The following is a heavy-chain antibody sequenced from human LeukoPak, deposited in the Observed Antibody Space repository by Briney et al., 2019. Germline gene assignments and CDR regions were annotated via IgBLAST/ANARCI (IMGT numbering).Heavy chain of an antibody. Sequence: PGASLKLSCAASGFTFGSYVMTWVRQAPGKGLEWVSAITGGSDSTYNADSVKGRFTISRDNFKNTLYLQTNTLRAEDTAVYYCAKGSGPSWPYYLDYWGQGTLVTVSS. D-gene: IGHD6-19*01. V-gene: IGHV3-23*01. CDR2: ITGGSDST. J-gene: IGHJ4*02. CDR3: AKGSGPSWPYYLDY. CDR1: GFTFGSYV.